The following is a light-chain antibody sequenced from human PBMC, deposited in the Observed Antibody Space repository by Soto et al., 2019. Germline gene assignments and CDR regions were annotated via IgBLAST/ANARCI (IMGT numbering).Light chain of an antibody. CDR1: SSDVGSYNL. CDR3: CSYAGSSFYV. Sequence: QSALTQPASVSGSPGQSITISCTGTSSDVGSYNLVSWHQQHPGKAPKLMIYEVSKRPSGVSNRFSGSKSGNTASLTISGLQAEDEADYYCCSYAGSSFYVFGTGTKLTVL. J-gene: IGLJ1*01. CDR2: EVS. V-gene: IGLV2-23*02.